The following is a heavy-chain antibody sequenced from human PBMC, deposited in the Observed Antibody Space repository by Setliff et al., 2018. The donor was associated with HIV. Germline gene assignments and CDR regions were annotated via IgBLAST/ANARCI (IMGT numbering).Heavy chain of an antibody. V-gene: IGHV1-24*01. CDR2: SDPEDGNK. Sequence: GPVKVSCKVSGYTLTELSMHWVRQAPGKGLEWMGGSDPEDGNKMYAQKLQGRVTMTEDTSTDTAYMELSSLRSEDTAVYYCATGKLSGSGSPIYNWFDPWGQGTLVTVSS. CDR3: ATGKLSGSGSPIYNWFDP. J-gene: IGHJ5*02. CDR1: GYTLTELS. D-gene: IGHD3-10*01.